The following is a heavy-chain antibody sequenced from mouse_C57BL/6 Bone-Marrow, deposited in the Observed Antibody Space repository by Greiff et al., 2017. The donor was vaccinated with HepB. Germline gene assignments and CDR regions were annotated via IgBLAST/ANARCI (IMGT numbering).Heavy chain of an antibody. D-gene: IGHD2-4*01. Sequence: EVKLVESGGGLVKPGGSLKLSCAASGFTFSSYAMSWVRQTPEKRLEWVATISDGGSYTYYPDNVKGRFTISRDNAKNNLYLQMSHLKSEDTAMYYCARDYDGSLYAMDYWGQGTSVTVSS. CDR3: ARDYDGSLYAMDY. CDR1: GFTFSSYA. V-gene: IGHV5-4*03. CDR2: ISDGGSYT. J-gene: IGHJ4*01.